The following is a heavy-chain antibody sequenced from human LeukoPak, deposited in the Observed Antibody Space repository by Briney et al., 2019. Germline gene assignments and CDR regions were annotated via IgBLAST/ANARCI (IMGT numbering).Heavy chain of an antibody. D-gene: IGHD3-22*01. CDR3: ARPDNDSSGYYLH. CDR1: GGSISSSSYY. Sequence: SETLSLTCTVSGGSISSSSYYWGWIRQPPGKGLEWIGSIYYSGSTYYNPSLKSRVTISVDTSKNQFSLKLSSVTAADTAVYYCARPDNDSSGYYLHWGQGTLVTVSS. CDR2: IYYSGST. J-gene: IGHJ4*02. V-gene: IGHV4-39*07.